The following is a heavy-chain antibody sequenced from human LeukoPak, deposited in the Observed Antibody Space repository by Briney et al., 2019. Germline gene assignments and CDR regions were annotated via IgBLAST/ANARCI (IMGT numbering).Heavy chain of an antibody. V-gene: IGHV4-59*01. D-gene: IGHD3-3*01. CDR3: AREMYYDFWGGYFHS. CDR2: VYYSGST. CDR1: SDSISSYY. Sequence: SETLSLTCNVSSDSISSYYWSWIRQPPGQGPEWIGYVYYSGSTHYNHLFESRVTMSMDTSKKQFPLKLTSVTAADTAVYYCAREMYYDFWGGYFHSWGQGILVTVSS. J-gene: IGHJ5*01.